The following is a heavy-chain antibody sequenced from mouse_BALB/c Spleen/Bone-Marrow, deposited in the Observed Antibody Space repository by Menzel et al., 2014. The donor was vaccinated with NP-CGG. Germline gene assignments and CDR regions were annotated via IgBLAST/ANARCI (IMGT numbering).Heavy chain of an antibody. CDR1: GFTFIDYY. V-gene: IGHV7-3*02. CDR2: IRNKAYGYTT. J-gene: IGHJ2*01. CDR3: TRDMGGILFDS. Sequence: EVMLVESGGGLVQPGGSLRLSCVTSGFTFIDYYMNWVRPPPGKALEWVGFIRNKAYGYTTEYSASVKGRFTISRDNSQSILYLQMNTLRAEDSATYYCTRDMGGILFDSWGQGTTLTVSS. D-gene: IGHD4-1*01.